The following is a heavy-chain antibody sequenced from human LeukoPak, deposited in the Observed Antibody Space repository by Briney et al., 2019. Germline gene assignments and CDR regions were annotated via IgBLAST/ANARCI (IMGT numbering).Heavy chain of an antibody. Sequence: GGSLRLSCAASGFTVSSNYMSWVRQAPGKGLEWVSVIYSGGSTYYADSVKGGFTLSRDNSKNTLYLQINRLRAEDTAVYYCARSAAGTDFDYWGQGTLVTVSS. V-gene: IGHV3-53*01. CDR3: ARSAAGTDFDY. J-gene: IGHJ4*02. CDR1: GFTVSSNY. D-gene: IGHD6-13*01. CDR2: IYSGGST.